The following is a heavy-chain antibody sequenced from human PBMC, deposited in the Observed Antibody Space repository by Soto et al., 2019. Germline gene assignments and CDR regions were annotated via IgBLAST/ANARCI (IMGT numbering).Heavy chain of an antibody. V-gene: IGHV4-59*03. Sequence: QVQLQESGPGLVKPSETLSLTCAVSGASISTYHWSWIRQPPGKGLEWIGYIYYGGTTTYNPSLKSRVTISVDTSKNQLSLSLTSVTAADTAVYYCAGGASVIHEIFYWGQGTLVTVSS. D-gene: IGHD2-15*01. CDR3: AGGASVIHEIFY. CDR2: IYYGGTT. J-gene: IGHJ4*02. CDR1: GASISTYH.